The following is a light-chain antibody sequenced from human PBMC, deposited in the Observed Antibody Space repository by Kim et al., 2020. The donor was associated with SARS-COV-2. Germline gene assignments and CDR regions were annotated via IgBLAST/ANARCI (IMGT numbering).Light chain of an antibody. CDR3: NSRDSSGNLVV. CDR1: SLRSYY. J-gene: IGLJ2*01. V-gene: IGLV3-19*01. Sequence: SSELTQDPAVSVALGQTVRITCQGDSLRSYYASWYQQKPGQAPVLGIYGKNNRPSGIPDRFSGSSSGNTASLTITGAQAEDEADYYCNSRDSSGNLVVFGGGTQLTVL. CDR2: GKN.